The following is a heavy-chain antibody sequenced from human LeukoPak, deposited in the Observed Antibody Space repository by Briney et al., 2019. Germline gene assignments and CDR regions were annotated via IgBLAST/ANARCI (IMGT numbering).Heavy chain of an antibody. Sequence: ASVKVSCKVSGYTLTELSMHWVRQAPGKGLEWMGGFDPEDGETIYAQKFQGRVTMTEDTSTDTAYMELSSLRSEDTAVYYCARHGSGQSPIDYWGQGTLVTVSS. CDR1: GYTLTELS. CDR2: FDPEDGET. CDR3: ARHGSGQSPIDY. D-gene: IGHD6-19*01. V-gene: IGHV1-24*01. J-gene: IGHJ4*02.